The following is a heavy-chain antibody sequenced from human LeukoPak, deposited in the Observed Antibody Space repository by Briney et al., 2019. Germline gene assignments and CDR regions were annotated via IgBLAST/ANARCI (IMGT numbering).Heavy chain of an antibody. J-gene: IGHJ4*02. CDR2: ISSSGSTI. CDR3: AKGFGRLYYFDY. D-gene: IGHD3-10*01. CDR1: GFTFSDYY. V-gene: IGHV3-11*01. Sequence: GGSLRLSCAASGFTFSDYYMSWIRQAPGKGLEWVSYISSSGSTIYYADSVKGRFTISRDNSKNTLYLQMNSLRAEDTAVYYCAKGFGRLYYFDYWGQGTLVTVSS.